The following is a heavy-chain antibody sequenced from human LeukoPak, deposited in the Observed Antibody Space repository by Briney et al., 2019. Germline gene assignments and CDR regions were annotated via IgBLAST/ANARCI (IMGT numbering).Heavy chain of an antibody. V-gene: IGHV3-20*04. J-gene: IGHJ5*02. D-gene: IGHD6-13*01. CDR3: ARALVRGWFDP. CDR2: INWNGGST. CDR1: GFTFDDYG. Sequence: PGGSLRLSCAASGFTFDDYGMSWVRQPPGRGLEWVSGINWNGGSTGYADSVKGRFTISRDNAKNSLYLQMNSLRAEDTALYYCARALVRGWFDPWGQGTLVTVSS.